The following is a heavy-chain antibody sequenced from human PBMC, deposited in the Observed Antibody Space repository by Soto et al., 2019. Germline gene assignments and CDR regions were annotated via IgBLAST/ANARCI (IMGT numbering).Heavy chain of an antibody. J-gene: IGHJ6*02. CDR2: IIPIFGTA. CDR1: GGTFSSYA. V-gene: IGHV1-69*13. Sequence: GASVKVSCKASGGTFSSYAISWVRQAPGQGLEWMGGIIPIFGTANYAQKFQGRVTITADESTSTAYMKLSSLRSEDTAVYYCARDRHYYDSMDVWGQGTTVTVSS. CDR3: ARDRHYYDSMDV. D-gene: IGHD3-22*01.